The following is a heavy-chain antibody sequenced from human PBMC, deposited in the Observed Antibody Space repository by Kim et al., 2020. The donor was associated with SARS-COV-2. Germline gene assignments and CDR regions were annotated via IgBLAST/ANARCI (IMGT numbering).Heavy chain of an antibody. J-gene: IGHJ6*02. CDR2: ISGSGGST. Sequence: GGSLRLSCAASGFTFSSYAMSWVRQAPGKGLEWVSAISGSGGSTYYADSVKGRFTISRDNSKNTLYLQMNSLRAEDTAVYYCAKDLSYCSSTSCSKIYYYYGMDVWGQGTTVTVSS. V-gene: IGHV3-23*01. D-gene: IGHD2-2*01. CDR3: AKDLSYCSSTSCSKIYYYYGMDV. CDR1: GFTFSSYA.